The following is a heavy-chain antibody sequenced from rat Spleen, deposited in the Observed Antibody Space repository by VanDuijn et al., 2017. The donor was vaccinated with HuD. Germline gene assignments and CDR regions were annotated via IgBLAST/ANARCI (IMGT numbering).Heavy chain of an antibody. D-gene: IGHD1-11*01. V-gene: IGHV3-1*01. CDR3: VRPNYGGYIPYYLDY. CDR2: INYSGTT. J-gene: IGHJ2*01. CDR1: NYSITSDY. Sequence: EVQLQESGPGLVKPSQSLSLTCSVTNYSITSDYWGWIRKFPGNKMEWIGHINYSGTTTYNPSLKSRISITRDTSRNQFFLQLNSVTTEDTATYYCVRPNYGGYIPYYLDYWGQGVMVTVSS.